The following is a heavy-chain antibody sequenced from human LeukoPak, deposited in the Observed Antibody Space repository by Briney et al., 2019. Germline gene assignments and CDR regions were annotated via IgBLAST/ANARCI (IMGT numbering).Heavy chain of an antibody. D-gene: IGHD6-13*01. V-gene: IGHV3-7*01. CDR1: GFTFSSYW. Sequence: GGSLRLSCAASGFTFSSYWMSWVRQAPGKGLEWVANIKQDGSEKYYVDSVKGRFTISRDNSKNTLYLQMDSLRAEDTAVYYCAREPEQQLAFYYYYMDVWGKGTTVTVSS. CDR3: AREPEQQLAFYYYYMDV. J-gene: IGHJ6*03. CDR2: IKQDGSEK.